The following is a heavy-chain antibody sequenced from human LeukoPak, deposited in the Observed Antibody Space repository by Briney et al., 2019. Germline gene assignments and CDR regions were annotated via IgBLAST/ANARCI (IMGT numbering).Heavy chain of an antibody. CDR2: ISAYNGNT. CDR1: GYTFTSYG. CDR3: AANQLSKWELLDFDY. Sequence: VASVKVSCKASGYTFTSYGISWVRQAPGQGREWMGWISAYNGNTNYAQKLQGRVTMTTDTSTSTAYMELRSLRSDDTAVYYCAANQLSKWELLDFDYWGQGTLVTVSS. J-gene: IGHJ4*02. D-gene: IGHD1-26*01. V-gene: IGHV1-18*01.